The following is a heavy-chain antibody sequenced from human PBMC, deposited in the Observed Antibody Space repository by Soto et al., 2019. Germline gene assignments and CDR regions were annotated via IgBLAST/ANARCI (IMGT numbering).Heavy chain of an antibody. CDR1: GFTFSSYE. J-gene: IGHJ4*02. CDR3: ARDLNWDIVVVPAAMDY. Sequence: SCAASGFTFSSYEMNWVRQAPGKGLEWVSYISSSGSTIYYADSVKGRFTISRDNAKNSLYLQMNSPRAEDTAVYYCARDLNWDIVVVPAAMDYWGQGTLVTVSS. CDR2: ISSSGSTI. D-gene: IGHD2-2*01. V-gene: IGHV3-48*03.